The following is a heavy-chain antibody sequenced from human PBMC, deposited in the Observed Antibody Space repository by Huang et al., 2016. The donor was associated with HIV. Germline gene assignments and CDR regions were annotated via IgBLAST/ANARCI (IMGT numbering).Heavy chain of an antibody. V-gene: IGHV5-51*01. CDR2: IYPGSSDT. CDR3: ARQGLWLPPTDPFDY. Sequence: EVHLVQSGAEVKEPGESLKISCQASGYNFDSYWIGWVRPMPGKGLGWMGVIYPGSSDTRYDPSCQGQVTISADQSINTAYLQWSSLKASDTAIYFCARQGLWLPPTDPFDYWGQGTPVTVSA. J-gene: IGHJ4*02. CDR1: GYNFDSYW. D-gene: IGHD3-10*01.